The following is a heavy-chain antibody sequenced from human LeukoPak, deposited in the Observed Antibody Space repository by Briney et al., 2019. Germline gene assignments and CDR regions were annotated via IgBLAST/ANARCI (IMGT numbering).Heavy chain of an antibody. CDR1: GYSFTRYW. Sequence: GESLKISCKGSGYSFTRYWVGWVRQMPGKGLEWMGIIYPGDSDTRYSPSFQGQVTISADKSISTAYLQWSSLKASDTAMYYCARQPRMDGSSLGGTFDYWGQGTLVTVSS. J-gene: IGHJ4*02. D-gene: IGHD3-22*01. CDR2: IYPGDSDT. CDR3: ARQPRMDGSSLGGTFDY. V-gene: IGHV5-51*01.